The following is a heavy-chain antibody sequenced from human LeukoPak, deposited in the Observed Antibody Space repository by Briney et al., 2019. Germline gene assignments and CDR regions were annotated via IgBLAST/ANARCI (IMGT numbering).Heavy chain of an antibody. J-gene: IGHJ4*02. Sequence: PGGSLRLSCAASGFTFSSYAMSWVRQAPGKGLEWVSGISSTDGIRYYADSVRGRITISRDNSKNTLCLQMNSLRAEDTAIYYCAKFWSSGWNHFDYWGQGTLVTVSS. CDR1: GFTFSSYA. CDR3: AKFWSSGWNHFDY. D-gene: IGHD6-19*01. CDR2: ISSTDGIR. V-gene: IGHV3-23*01.